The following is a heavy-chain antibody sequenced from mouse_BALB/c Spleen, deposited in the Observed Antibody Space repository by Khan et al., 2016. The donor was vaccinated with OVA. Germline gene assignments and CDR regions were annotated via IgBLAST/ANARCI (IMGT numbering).Heavy chain of an antibody. CDR3: ARSGLRWDLAN. CDR1: GYTFVNYW. CDR2: INPSIAYT. D-gene: IGHD1-1*01. Sequence: QVQLQQSGAELAKPGASVKMSCKASGYTFVNYWILWVRQRPGQGLEWIGYINPSIAYTENNQNFKDKATLTADKSSSTADMQLNSLTSEDSAVYYCARSGLRWDLANWGQGTTRTVPS. J-gene: IGHJ2*01. V-gene: IGHV1-7*01.